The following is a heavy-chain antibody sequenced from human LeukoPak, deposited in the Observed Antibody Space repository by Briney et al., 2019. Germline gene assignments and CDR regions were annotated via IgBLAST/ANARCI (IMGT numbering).Heavy chain of an antibody. V-gene: IGHV4-59*01. CDR2: IYYSGST. J-gene: IGHJ4*02. CDR3: ARVYYGYYDYVWGSYHQYYFDY. D-gene: IGHD3-16*02. CDR1: GGSISGYY. Sequence: PSETLSLTCAVTGGSISGYYWSWIRQPPGKGLEWIGYIYYSGSTNFNPSLKSRVTISVDTSKNQFSLKLSSVTAADTAVYYCARVYYGYYDYVWGSYHQYYFDYWGQGTLVTVSS.